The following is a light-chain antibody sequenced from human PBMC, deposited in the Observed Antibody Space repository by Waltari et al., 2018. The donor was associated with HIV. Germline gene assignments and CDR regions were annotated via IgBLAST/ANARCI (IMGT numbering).Light chain of an antibody. CDR1: SSNTEINY. V-gene: IGLV1-47*01. Sequence: QSVLTQPPSASGTPGKTVTISCSGSSSNTEINYVYWYPQLPGTAPKVLKYKSKQRPSGVPDRFSGSKSGTSASLAISGLRSEDEADYYCAAWDDSLSVVMFGGGTKLTVL. CDR3: AAWDDSLSVVM. J-gene: IGLJ3*02. CDR2: KSK.